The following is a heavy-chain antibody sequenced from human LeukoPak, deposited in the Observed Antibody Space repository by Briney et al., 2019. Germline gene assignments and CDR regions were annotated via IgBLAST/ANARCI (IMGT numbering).Heavy chain of an antibody. CDR3: ARAFTIFGVAAVY. CDR2: IYPGDSDT. V-gene: IGHV5-51*01. D-gene: IGHD3-3*01. J-gene: IGHJ4*02. Sequence: YWSWIRQPPGKGLEWMGIIYPGDSDTRYSPSFQGQVTISADKSISTAYLPWSSLKASDPAMYYCARAFTIFGVAAVYRGQGTLVTVSS. CDR1: YW.